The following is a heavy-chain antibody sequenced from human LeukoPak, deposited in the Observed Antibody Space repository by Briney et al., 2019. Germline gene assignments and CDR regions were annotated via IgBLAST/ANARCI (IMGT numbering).Heavy chain of an antibody. CDR3: ARRYSSSWYVWFDP. CDR2: IYHSGST. V-gene: IGHV4-39*01. CDR1: GGSISSSSYY. Sequence: SETLSLTCTVSGGSISSSSYYWGWIRQPPGKGLEWIGSIYHSGSTYYNPSLKSRVTISVDTSKNQFSLKLSSVTAADTAVYYCARRYSSSWYVWFDPWGQGTLVTVSS. J-gene: IGHJ5*02. D-gene: IGHD6-13*01.